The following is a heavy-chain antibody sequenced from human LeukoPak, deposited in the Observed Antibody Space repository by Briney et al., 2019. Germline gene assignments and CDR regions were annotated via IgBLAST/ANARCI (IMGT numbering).Heavy chain of an antibody. CDR2: INPSGGST. V-gene: IGHV1-46*01. CDR3: ARGLGYCSGGSCYGFSYWDAGVDY. D-gene: IGHD2-15*01. CDR1: GYTFTGYY. J-gene: IGHJ4*02. Sequence: ASVKVSCKASGYTFTGYYMHWVRQAPGQGLEWMGIINPSGGSTSYAQKFQGRVTMTRDMSTSTVYMELSSLRSEDTAVYYCARGLGYCSGGSCYGFSYWDAGVDYWGQGTLVTVSS.